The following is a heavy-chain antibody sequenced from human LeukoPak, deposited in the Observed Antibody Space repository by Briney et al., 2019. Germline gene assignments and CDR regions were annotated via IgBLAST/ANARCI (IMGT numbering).Heavy chain of an antibody. J-gene: IGHJ4*02. D-gene: IGHD6-19*01. CDR2: IYHSGST. Sequence: SETLSLTCAVSGGSISSGGYSWSWIRQPPGKGLEWVGYIYHSGSTYYNPSLKSRVTISVDRSKNQFSLKLSSVTAADTAVYYCARGEYSSGWYPAHWGQGTLVTVSS. V-gene: IGHV4-30-2*01. CDR3: ARGEYSSGWYPAH. CDR1: GGSISSGGYS.